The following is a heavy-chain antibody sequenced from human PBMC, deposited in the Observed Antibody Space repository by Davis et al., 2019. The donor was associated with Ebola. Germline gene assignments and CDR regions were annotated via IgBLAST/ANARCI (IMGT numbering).Heavy chain of an antibody. J-gene: IGHJ4*02. CDR1: GFTFSSYA. CDR3: ARDYLGISYIFDY. Sequence: SCAASGFTFSSYAMHWVRQAPGKGLEWVAVISYDGSNKYYADSVKGRFTISRDNSKNTLYLQMNSLRAEDTAVYYCARDYLGISYIFDYWGQGTLVTVSS. V-gene: IGHV3-30-3*01. CDR2: ISYDGSNK. D-gene: IGHD7-27*01.